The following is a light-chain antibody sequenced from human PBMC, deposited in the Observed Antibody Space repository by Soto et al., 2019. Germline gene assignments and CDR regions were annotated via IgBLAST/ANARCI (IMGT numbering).Light chain of an antibody. CDR1: QTLVFSDGNTY. CDR2: KVS. CDR3: MQGTHWPPT. J-gene: IGKJ1*01. V-gene: IGKV2-30*01. Sequence: DIVMTQSPLSLPVTLGQPASISCRSSQTLVFSDGNTYLNWFQQRPGQSPRXLIYKVSNRDSGVPDRISGSGSGTDFTLKISRVEAEDVGVYYCMQGTHWPPTFGQGTKVDI.